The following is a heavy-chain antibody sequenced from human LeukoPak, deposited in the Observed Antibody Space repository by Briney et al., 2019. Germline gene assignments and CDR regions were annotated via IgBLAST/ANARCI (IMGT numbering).Heavy chain of an antibody. CDR3: AKGIYYDILTPNDY. Sequence: GGSLRLSCAASGFTFSSYGMHWVRQAPGKGLEWVAVISYDGINKYYADSVKGRFTISRDNSKNTLYLQMNSLRAEDTAVYYCAKGIYYDILTPNDYWGQGTLVTVSS. V-gene: IGHV3-30*18. J-gene: IGHJ4*02. CDR2: ISYDGINK. D-gene: IGHD3-9*01. CDR1: GFTFSSYG.